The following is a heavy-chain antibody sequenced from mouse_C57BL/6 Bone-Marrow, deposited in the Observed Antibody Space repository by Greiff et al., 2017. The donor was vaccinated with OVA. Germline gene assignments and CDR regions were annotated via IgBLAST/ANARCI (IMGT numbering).Heavy chain of an antibody. CDR1: GFTFSSYG. CDR2: LSSGGSYT. CDR3: ARKGLRRSWFAY. V-gene: IGHV5-6*01. J-gene: IGHJ3*01. Sequence: EVMLVESGGDLVKPGGSLKLSCAASGFTFSSYGMSWVRQTPDKRLEWVATLSSGGSYTYYPDSVKGRFTISRDNAKNTRYLQMSSLKSEDTAMYYCARKGLRRSWFAYWGQGTLVTVSA. D-gene: IGHD2-4*01.